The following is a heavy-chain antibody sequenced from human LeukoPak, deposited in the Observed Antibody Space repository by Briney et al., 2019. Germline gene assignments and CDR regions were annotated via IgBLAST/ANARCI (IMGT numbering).Heavy chain of an antibody. CDR2: IYYSGST. CDR3: ARGPYDSSGYYKYYFDY. D-gene: IGHD3-22*01. V-gene: IGHV4-59*01. J-gene: IGHJ4*02. Sequence: SETLSLTCAVYGGSFSGYYWSWIRQPPGKGLEWIGYIYYSGSTNYNPSLKSRVTISVDTSKNQFSLKLSSVTAADTAVYYCARGPYDSSGYYKYYFDYWGQGTLVTVSS. CDR1: GGSFSGYY.